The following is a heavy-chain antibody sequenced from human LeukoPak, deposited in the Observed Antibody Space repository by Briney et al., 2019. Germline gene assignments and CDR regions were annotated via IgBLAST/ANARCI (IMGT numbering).Heavy chain of an antibody. V-gene: IGHV1-46*01. CDR2: INPSGGST. Sequence: ASVKVSCKASGYTFTSYYMHWVRQAPGQGLEWMGIINPSGGSTSYAQKFQGGVTMTRDMSTSTVYMELSSLRSEDTAVYYCARDMPGITMIVVVTSPGGNWFDPWGQGTLVTVSS. CDR3: ARDMPGITMIVVVTSPGGNWFDP. CDR1: GYTFTSYY. D-gene: IGHD3-22*01. J-gene: IGHJ5*02.